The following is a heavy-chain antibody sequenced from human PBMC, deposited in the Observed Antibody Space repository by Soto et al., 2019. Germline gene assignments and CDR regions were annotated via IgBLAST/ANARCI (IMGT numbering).Heavy chain of an antibody. V-gene: IGHV4-30-4*01. Sequence: TSETHSLTYTVSGGYISNGDYYWSWIRQPPGKGLEWIGYIYYSGSTYYNPSLKSRVTISVDTSKNQFSLKLSSVTAADTAVYYCAREEPGNWFDPWGQGTLVTVS. CDR2: IYYSGST. D-gene: IGHD1-1*01. J-gene: IGHJ5*02. CDR1: GGYISNGDYY. CDR3: AREEPGNWFDP.